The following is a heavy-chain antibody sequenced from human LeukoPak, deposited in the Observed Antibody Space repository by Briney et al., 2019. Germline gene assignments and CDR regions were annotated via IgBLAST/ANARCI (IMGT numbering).Heavy chain of an antibody. CDR1: GGTFSNYA. CDR2: IIPVFGTI. D-gene: IGHD3-10*01. V-gene: IGHV1-69*13. J-gene: IGHJ6*02. Sequence: SVKVSCKASGGTFSNYAITWVRQAPGQGLEWMGGIIPVFGTINYAQKFEAGVTITADESTSTAYMELSGLRSEDTAIYYCARPRRGGTRLYYYYGMDVWGQGTTVTVSS. CDR3: ARPRRGGTRLYYYYGMDV.